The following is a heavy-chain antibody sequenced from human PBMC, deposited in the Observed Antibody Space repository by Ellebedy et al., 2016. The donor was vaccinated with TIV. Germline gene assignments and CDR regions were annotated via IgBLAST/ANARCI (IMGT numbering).Heavy chain of an antibody. CDR3: ARGVGFTVVTPQATSEGIWDWFDP. CDR1: GGSFSDSH. CDR2: IDHSGST. V-gene: IGHV4-34*01. Sequence: SETLSLTCAVYGGSFSDSHWSWIRQPPGKGLEWIGEIDHSGSTNYNPSLKSRVTISIDTSKNQFSLWLTSVTAADTAVYYCARGVGFTVVTPQATSEGIWDWFDPWGQGTLVTVSS. J-gene: IGHJ5*02. D-gene: IGHD4-23*01.